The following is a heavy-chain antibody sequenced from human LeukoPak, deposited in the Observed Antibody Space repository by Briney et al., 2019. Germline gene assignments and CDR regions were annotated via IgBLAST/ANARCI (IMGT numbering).Heavy chain of an antibody. D-gene: IGHD2-21*02. Sequence: GGSLRLSCAAFGFTFSSYATHWVRQAPGKGLEWVAVISYDGSNKYYADSVKGRFTISRDNSKNTLYLQMNSLRAEDTAVYYCARDRGHVVVTAIQASYFDYWGQGTLVTVSS. CDR2: ISYDGSNK. CDR1: GFTFSSYA. CDR3: ARDRGHVVVTAIQASYFDY. V-gene: IGHV3-30*04. J-gene: IGHJ4*02.